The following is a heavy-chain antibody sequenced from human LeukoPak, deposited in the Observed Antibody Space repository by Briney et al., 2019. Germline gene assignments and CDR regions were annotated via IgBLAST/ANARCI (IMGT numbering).Heavy chain of an antibody. D-gene: IGHD6-13*01. CDR3: AREDGYSSSWYRYFDL. V-gene: IGHV3-30-3*01. J-gene: IGHJ2*01. CDR1: GFTFSRHA. CDR2: ISSDGSDK. Sequence: GRSLRLSCAASGFTFSRHAMHWVRQAPGRGLEWVAIISSDGSDKDDADSVKGRFTISRDNSKNTLYLQMNSLRAEDTAVYYCAREDGYSSSWYRYFDLWGRGTLVTVSS.